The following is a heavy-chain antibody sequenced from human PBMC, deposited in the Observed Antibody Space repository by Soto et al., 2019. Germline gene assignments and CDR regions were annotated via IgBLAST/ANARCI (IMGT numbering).Heavy chain of an antibody. CDR3: ARDYRSSGYFGNWFDP. Sequence: QVQLQESGPGLVKPSQTLSLTCTVSGGSISRGGYYWSWIRQHPGKGLEWIGYIYYSGSTYYNPSLKSRVTISVDTSKNQFSLKLSSVTAADTAVYYCARDYRSSGYFGNWFDPWGQGTLVTVSS. CDR2: IYYSGST. CDR1: GGSISRGGYY. D-gene: IGHD3-22*01. V-gene: IGHV4-31*03. J-gene: IGHJ5*02.